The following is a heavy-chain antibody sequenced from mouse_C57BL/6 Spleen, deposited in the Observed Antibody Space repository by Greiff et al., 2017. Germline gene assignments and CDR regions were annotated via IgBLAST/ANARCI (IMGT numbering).Heavy chain of an antibody. D-gene: IGHD1-1*01. CDR2: IYPGNSDT. CDR1: GYTFTSYW. V-gene: IGHV1-5*01. Sequence: VHVKQSGTVLARPGASVKMSCKTSGYTFTSYWMHWVKQRPGQGLAWIGAIYPGNSDTSYNQKFKGKAKLTAVTSASTAYMELSSLTNEDSAVYYCTRGDYGSSSWFAYWGQGTLVTVSA. J-gene: IGHJ3*01. CDR3: TRGDYGSSSWFAY.